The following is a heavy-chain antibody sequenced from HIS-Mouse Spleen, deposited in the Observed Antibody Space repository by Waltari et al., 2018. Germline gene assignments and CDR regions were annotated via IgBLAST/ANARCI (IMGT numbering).Heavy chain of an antibody. J-gene: IGHJ2*01. Sequence: QLQLQESGPGLVKPSETLSLTCTVSGGSISSSSYYWGWIRQPPGKGLEWIGSICNSGSTYYNPSLKSRVTISVDTSKNPCSLKLSSVTAADTAVYYCAREIPYSSSWYDWYFDLWGRGTLVTVSS. CDR1: GGSISSSSYY. V-gene: IGHV4-39*07. CDR3: AREIPYSSSWYDWYFDL. CDR2: ICNSGST. D-gene: IGHD6-13*01.